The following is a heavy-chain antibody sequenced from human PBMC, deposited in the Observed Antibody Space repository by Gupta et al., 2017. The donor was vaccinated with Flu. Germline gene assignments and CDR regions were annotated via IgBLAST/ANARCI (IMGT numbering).Heavy chain of an antibody. Sequence: QVQLVESGGGVVQPGRSLRLSCAASGFTFSSYGMHWVRQAPGKGLEWVAVIWYDGSNKYYADSVKGRFTISRDNSKNTLYLQMNSLRAEDTAMYYCARENVGARYYYYYGMDVWGQGTTVTVSS. CDR2: IWYDGSNK. CDR1: GFTFSSYG. CDR3: ARENVGARYYYYYGMDV. V-gene: IGHV3-33*01. J-gene: IGHJ6*02. D-gene: IGHD1-26*01.